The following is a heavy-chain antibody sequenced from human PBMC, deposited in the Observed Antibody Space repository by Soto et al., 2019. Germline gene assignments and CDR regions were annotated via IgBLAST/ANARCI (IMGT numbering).Heavy chain of an antibody. V-gene: IGHV4-59*01. Sequence: PSETLSLTCTVSGGSISSYYWSWIRQPPGKGLEWIGYIYYSGSTNYNPSLKSRVTISVDTSKNQFSLKLSSVTAADTAVYYCARGDPLLWFGEKVYYGMDVWGQGTTATVSS. CDR3: ARGDPLLWFGEKVYYGMDV. CDR1: GGSISSYY. D-gene: IGHD3-10*01. CDR2: IYYSGST. J-gene: IGHJ6*02.